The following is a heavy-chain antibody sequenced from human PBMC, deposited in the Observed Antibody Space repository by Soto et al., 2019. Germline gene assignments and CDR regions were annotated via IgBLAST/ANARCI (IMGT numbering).Heavy chain of an antibody. CDR1: GFTFSSYA. V-gene: IGHV3-23*01. CDR3: AKGLPERRSAYYRYNWFDP. CDR2: ISGSGGST. Sequence: EVQLLESGGGSVQPGKSLRLSCAASGFTFSSYAMSWVRQAPGKGLEWVSVISGSGGSTYYADSVKGRFTISRDNSKNTLYLQMNNLRAEDTAVYYCAKGLPERRSAYYRYNWFDPWGQGTLVTVPS. J-gene: IGHJ5*02. D-gene: IGHD3-3*01.